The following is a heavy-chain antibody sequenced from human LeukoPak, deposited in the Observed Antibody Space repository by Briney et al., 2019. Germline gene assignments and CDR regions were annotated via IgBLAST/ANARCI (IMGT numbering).Heavy chain of an antibody. Sequence: PSGTLSLTCTVSGGSISSSSYYWGWLRQPPGKGLEWSGSIYYSGSTYYNPSLKSRVTISVDTSKNQFSLKLSSVTAADTAVYYCARPGTAMVIYYFDYWGQGALVTVSS. CDR1: GGSISSSSYY. CDR2: IYYSGST. V-gene: IGHV4-39*01. D-gene: IGHD5-18*01. CDR3: ARPGTAMVIYYFDY. J-gene: IGHJ4*02.